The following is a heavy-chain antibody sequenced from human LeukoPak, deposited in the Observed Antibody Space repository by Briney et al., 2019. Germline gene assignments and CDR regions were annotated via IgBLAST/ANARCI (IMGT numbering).Heavy chain of an antibody. CDR1: GFTFDDYA. CDR2: ISWNSGSI. CDR3: AKVESSSWTALDY. J-gene: IGHJ4*02. Sequence: GGSLRLSCAASGFTFDDYAMHWVRQAPGKGLEWVSGISWNSGSIGYADSVKGRFTISRDNAKNSLYLQMNSLRAEDTALYYCAKVESSSWTALDYWGQETLVTVSS. V-gene: IGHV3-9*01. D-gene: IGHD6-13*01.